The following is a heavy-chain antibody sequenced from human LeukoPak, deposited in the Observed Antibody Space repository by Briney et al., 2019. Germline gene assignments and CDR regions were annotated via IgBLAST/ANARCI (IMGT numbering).Heavy chain of an antibody. CDR3: ASNGGYCSSTSCYQLDY. Sequence: SETLSLACAVYGGSFSGYYWSWIRQPPGKGLEWIGEINHSGSTNYNPSLKSRVTISVDTSKNQFSLKLGSVTAADTAVYYCASNGGYCSSTSCYQLDYWGQGTLVTVSS. CDR1: GGSFSGYY. V-gene: IGHV4-34*01. J-gene: IGHJ4*02. CDR2: INHSGST. D-gene: IGHD2-2*01.